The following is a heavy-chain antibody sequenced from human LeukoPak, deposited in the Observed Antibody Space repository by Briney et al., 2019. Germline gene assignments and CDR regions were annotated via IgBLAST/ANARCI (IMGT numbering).Heavy chain of an antibody. CDR1: GFTLSSYN. V-gene: IGHV3-21*05. CDR3: ARDSGGDYDFWSDTIDY. Sequence: PGGSLRLSCAASGFTLSSYNMNWVRQAPGKGLGWLSDISGSSGSIYYADSVKGRFTISRDNAKNSLYLQMNSLRAEDTAVYYCARDSGGDYDFWSDTIDYWGQGTLVTVSS. J-gene: IGHJ4*02. CDR2: ISGSSGSI. D-gene: IGHD3-3*01.